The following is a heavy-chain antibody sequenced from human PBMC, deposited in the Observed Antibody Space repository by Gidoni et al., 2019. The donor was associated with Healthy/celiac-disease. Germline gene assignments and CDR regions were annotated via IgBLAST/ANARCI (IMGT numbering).Heavy chain of an antibody. CDR3: ASGKAAADYYYYGMDV. D-gene: IGHD6-25*01. CDR2: INHSGST. V-gene: IGHV4-34*01. Sequence: QVQLQQWGAGLLKPSETLSLTCAVYGGSLRGYYWSWIRQPPGQGLEGLWEINHSGSTNYNPSLKIRVTISVDTSKNQFSLKLSSVTAADTAVYYCASGKAAADYYYYGMDVWGQGTTVTVSS. CDR1: GGSLRGYY. J-gene: IGHJ6*02.